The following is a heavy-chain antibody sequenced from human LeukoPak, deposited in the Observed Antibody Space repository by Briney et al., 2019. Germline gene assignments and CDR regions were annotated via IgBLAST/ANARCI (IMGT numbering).Heavy chain of an antibody. V-gene: IGHV1-69*13. Sequence: SVKVSCKASGGTFSSYAISWVRQAPGQGLEWMGGIFPIFGTANYAQKFQGRVTITADESTSTAYMELSSLRSEDTAVYYCARQGPGGSYQYFGGWFDPWGQGTLVTVSS. D-gene: IGHD1-26*01. CDR2: IFPIFGTA. CDR3: ARQGPGGSYQYFGGWFDP. J-gene: IGHJ5*02. CDR1: GGTFSSYA.